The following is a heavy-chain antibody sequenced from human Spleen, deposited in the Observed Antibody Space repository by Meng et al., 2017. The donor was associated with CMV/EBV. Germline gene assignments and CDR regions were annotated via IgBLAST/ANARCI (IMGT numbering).Heavy chain of an antibody. J-gene: IGHJ5*02. Sequence: VVSGGGSLGPWCLTRLPLAVPVFASSWYVIHGVPQAPGKGLEWVAVISYDGSNKYYADSVKGRFTISRDNSKNTLYLQMNSLRAEDTAVYYCAGTYGDYGWFDPWGQGTLVTVSS. D-gene: IGHD4-17*01. CDR1: VFASSWYV. V-gene: IGHV3-30-3*01. CDR3: AGTYGDYGWFDP. CDR2: ISYDGSNK.